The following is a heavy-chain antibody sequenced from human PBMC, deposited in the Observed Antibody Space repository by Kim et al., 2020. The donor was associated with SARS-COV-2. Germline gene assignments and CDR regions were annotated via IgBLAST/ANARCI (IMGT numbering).Heavy chain of an antibody. Sequence: GGSLRLSCAASGFTFSSYAMHWVRQAPGKGLEWVAVIWYDGSNKYYADSVKGRFTISRDNSKNTLYLQMNSLRAEDTAVYYCAKDAAMRYYYGMDVWGQGTTVTVSS. CDR2: IWYDGSNK. J-gene: IGHJ6*02. CDR3: AKDAAMRYYYGMDV. CDR1: GFTFSSYA. D-gene: IGHD6-25*01. V-gene: IGHV3-33*06.